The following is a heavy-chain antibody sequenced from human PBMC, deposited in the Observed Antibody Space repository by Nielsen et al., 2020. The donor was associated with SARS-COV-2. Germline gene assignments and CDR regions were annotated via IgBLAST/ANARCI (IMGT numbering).Heavy chain of an antibody. D-gene: IGHD2-15*01. CDR2: ISWNSGSI. CDR1: GFTFDDYA. V-gene: IGHV3-9*01. J-gene: IGHJ2*01. Sequence: GGSLRLSCAASGFTFDDYAMHWVRQAPGKGLEWVSGISWNSGSIGYADSVKGRFTISRDNAKNSLYLQMNSLRAEDTALYYCAKVKEVVAATPGYFDLWGRGTLVTVSS. CDR3: AKVKEVVAATPGYFDL.